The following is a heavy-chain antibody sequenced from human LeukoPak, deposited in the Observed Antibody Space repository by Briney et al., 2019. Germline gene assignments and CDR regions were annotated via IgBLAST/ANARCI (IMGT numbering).Heavy chain of an antibody. V-gene: IGHV4-39*07. J-gene: IGHJ3*02. CDR3: ARGHRQWLVGDDAFDI. CDR1: GGSISSSSYY. CDR2: IYTSGST. Sequence: SETLSLTCTVSGGSISSSSYYWGWIRQPPGKGLEWIGRIYTSGSTNYNPSLKSRVTMSVDTSKNQFSLKLSSVTAADTAVYYCARGHRQWLVGDDAFDIWGQGTMVTVSS. D-gene: IGHD6-19*01.